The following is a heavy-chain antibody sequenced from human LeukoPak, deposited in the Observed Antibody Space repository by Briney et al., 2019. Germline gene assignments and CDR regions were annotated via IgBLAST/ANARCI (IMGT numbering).Heavy chain of an antibody. CDR1: GLTFDDYG. CDR2: INWNGGTT. D-gene: IGHD1-26*01. J-gene: IGHJ4*02. Sequence: GGSLRLSCVASGLTFDDYGMSCVRQAPGKGLEWVSGINWNGGTTTYADSVKGRFTISRDNAKNSLYLQMNSLRVEDTAFYYCARNSGANVYTYSFQYWGRGTLVTVSS. V-gene: IGHV3-20*04. CDR3: ARNSGANVYTYSFQY.